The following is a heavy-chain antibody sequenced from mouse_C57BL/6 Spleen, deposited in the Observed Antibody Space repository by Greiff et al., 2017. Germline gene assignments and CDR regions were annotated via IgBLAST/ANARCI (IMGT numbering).Heavy chain of an antibody. J-gene: IGHJ1*03. CDR2: IDPSDSYT. Sequence: QVQLQQPGAELVMPGASVKLSCKASGYTFTSYWMHWVKQRPGQGLEWIGEIDPSDSYTNYTQKFKGKSTLTVDKSSSTAYMQLSSLTSEDSAVYYCASRITTVVNWYFDVWGTGTTVTVSS. V-gene: IGHV1-69*01. D-gene: IGHD1-1*01. CDR3: ASRITTVVNWYFDV. CDR1: GYTFTSYW.